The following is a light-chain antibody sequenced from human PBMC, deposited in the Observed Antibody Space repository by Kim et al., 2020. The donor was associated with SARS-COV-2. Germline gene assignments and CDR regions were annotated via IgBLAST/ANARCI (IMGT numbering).Light chain of an antibody. V-gene: IGLV3-1*01. CDR3: QAWDSRV. CDR2: QDS. Sequence: SYELTQPPSVSVSPVQTASITCSGDKLGDKYACWYQQKPGQSPVLVSYQDSKRPSGIPERFSGSNSGNTATLTISGTQAMDEADYYCQAWDSRVFGGGTQLAV. J-gene: IGLJ2*01. CDR1: KLGDKY.